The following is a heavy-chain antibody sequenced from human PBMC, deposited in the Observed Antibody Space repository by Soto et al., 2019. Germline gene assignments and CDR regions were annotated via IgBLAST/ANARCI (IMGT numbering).Heavy chain of an antibody. CDR1: GGSTSSYY. CDR2: IYYSGST. D-gene: IGHD1-1*01. Sequence: SETLSLTCTVSGGSTSSYYWSWIRQPPGKGLEWIGYIYYSGSTNYNPSLKSRVTISVDTSKNQFSLKLSSVTAADTAVYYCARHSNEYRKSLDYWGKGTLVTVSS. V-gene: IGHV4-59*08. J-gene: IGHJ4*02. CDR3: ARHSNEYRKSLDY.